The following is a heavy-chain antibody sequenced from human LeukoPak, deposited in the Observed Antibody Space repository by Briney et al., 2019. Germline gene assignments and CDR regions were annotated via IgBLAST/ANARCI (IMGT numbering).Heavy chain of an antibody. V-gene: IGHV3-48*01. CDR1: GFTFSSYS. CDR2: ISSSSSTI. CDR3: AREFGYSSSSPNWFDP. J-gene: IGHJ5*02. Sequence: GGSLRLSCAASGFTFSSYSMNWVRQAPGKGLEWVSYISSSSSTIYYADSVKGRFTISRDNAKNSLYLQMNSLRAEDTAVYYCAREFGYSSSSPNWFDPWGQGTLVTVSS. D-gene: IGHD6-6*01.